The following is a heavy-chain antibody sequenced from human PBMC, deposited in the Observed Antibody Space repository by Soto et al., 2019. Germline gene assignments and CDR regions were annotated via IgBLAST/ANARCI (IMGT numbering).Heavy chain of an antibody. V-gene: IGHV4-34*01. Sequence: QVQLQQWGAGLLKPSETLSLTCAVYGGSFSGYYWSWIRQPPGKGLEWIGEINHSGSTNYNPSLKSRVTISVDTSKNQFSLKLSSVTAADTAVYYCARGRNQGGREGYWGQGTLVTVSS. D-gene: IGHD1-26*01. CDR3: ARGRNQGGREGY. CDR1: GGSFSGYY. CDR2: INHSGST. J-gene: IGHJ4*02.